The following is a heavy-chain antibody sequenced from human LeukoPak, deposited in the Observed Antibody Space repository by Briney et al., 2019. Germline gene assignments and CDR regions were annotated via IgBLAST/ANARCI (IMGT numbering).Heavy chain of an antibody. CDR1: GYSISSGYY. Sequence: SETLSLTCAVSGYSISSGYYWGWIRQPPGKGLEWIGSIYHSGSTYYNPSLKSRVTISIDTAKNQLSLKLTSVTAADTAVYYCARRGRNSSGWQDYLWGQGTLVTVSS. J-gene: IGHJ4*02. V-gene: IGHV4-38-2*01. CDR2: IYHSGST. D-gene: IGHD6-25*01. CDR3: ARRGRNSSGWQDYL.